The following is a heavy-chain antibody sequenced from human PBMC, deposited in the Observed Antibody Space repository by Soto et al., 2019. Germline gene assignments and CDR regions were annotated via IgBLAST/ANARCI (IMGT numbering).Heavy chain of an antibody. CDR3: ARHGHDYGDYQTDY. CDR2: IYYSGST. Sequence: SETLSHNCTVSGGSISRYYSSWIRQPPGKGLEWIGYIYYSGSTNYNPSLKSRVTISVDTSKNRFSLKLSSVTAADTAVYYCARHGHDYGDYQTDYWGQGTLVTVSS. CDR1: GGSISRYY. D-gene: IGHD4-17*01. J-gene: IGHJ4*02. V-gene: IGHV4-59*08.